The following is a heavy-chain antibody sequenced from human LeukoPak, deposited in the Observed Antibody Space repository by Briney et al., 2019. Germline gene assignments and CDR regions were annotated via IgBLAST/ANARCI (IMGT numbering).Heavy chain of an antibody. CDR1: GFTFSSYG. D-gene: IGHD3-10*01. CDR3: ARGPAWFGELGYGMDV. CDR2: IWYDGSNK. Sequence: GGSLRLSCAASGFTFSSYGMHWVRQAPGKGLEWVAVIWYDGSNKYYADSVKGRFTISRDNSKNTLYLQMNSLRAEDTAVYYCARGPAWFGELGYGMDVWGQGITVTVSS. V-gene: IGHV3-33*01. J-gene: IGHJ6*02.